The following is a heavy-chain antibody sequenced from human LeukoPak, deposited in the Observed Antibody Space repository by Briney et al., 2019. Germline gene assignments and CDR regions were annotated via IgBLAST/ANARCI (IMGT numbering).Heavy chain of an antibody. V-gene: IGHV3-15*07. J-gene: IGHJ3*02. CDR3: TRDRAVDTAMEGAFDI. Sequence: GGSLRLSCATSGFTFSNAWMNWVRQAPGKGLEWVGRIRSNSDGGTIDYAAPVKGRFTLSRDDSKTTLYLQMNSLKTEDTAVYYCTRDRAVDTAMEGAFDIWGQGTMVTVSS. D-gene: IGHD5-18*01. CDR2: IRSNSDGGTI. CDR1: GFTFSNAW.